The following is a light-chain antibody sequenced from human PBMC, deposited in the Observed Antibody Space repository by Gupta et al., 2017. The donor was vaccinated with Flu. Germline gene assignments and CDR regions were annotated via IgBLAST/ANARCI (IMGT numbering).Light chain of an antibody. CDR2: GAS. Sequence: EIVMTQSPATLSVSPGERATRSCRASQSVSSNLAWYQQKPGQAPRLLIYGASTRATGVPSRFGASGSGTEFTLTISSLQSEDFAVYYCQQYNNWPTYNFGQGTKVEI. J-gene: IGKJ2*01. V-gene: IGKV3-15*01. CDR3: QQYNNWPTYN. CDR1: QSVSSN.